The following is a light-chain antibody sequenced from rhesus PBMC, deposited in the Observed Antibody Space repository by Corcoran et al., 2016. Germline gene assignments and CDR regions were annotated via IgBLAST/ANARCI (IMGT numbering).Light chain of an antibody. CDR3: QQHNNYPHT. CDR2: YAA. V-gene: IGKV1S14*01. CDR1: QGISNY. J-gene: IGKJ4*01. Sequence: DIQMTQSPSSLSALVGDTVTITCRASQGISNYLAWYQQKPGKAPKPLISYAANLESGVQSRFRGSGSWTDFTHPIRNLQPEDFATYYGQQHNNYPHTFGGGTKGGIK.